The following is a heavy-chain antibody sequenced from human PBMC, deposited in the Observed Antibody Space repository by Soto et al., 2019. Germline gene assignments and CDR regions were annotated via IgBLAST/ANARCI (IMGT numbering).Heavy chain of an antibody. CDR2: INSDGST. V-gene: IGHV3-53*01. CDR1: GFLVNSAY. D-gene: IGHD5-18*01. J-gene: IGHJ4*02. Sequence: EVQLVESGGGLIPPGGSLRLSCAASGFLVNSAYMTWVRQAPGKGLEWLSMINSDGSTLYADSVKGRFTLSRDNSKTRLDLQLTSLRAEDTAMYYCARSGYSFAWGYWGQGTLVIVTS. CDR3: ARSGYSFAWGY.